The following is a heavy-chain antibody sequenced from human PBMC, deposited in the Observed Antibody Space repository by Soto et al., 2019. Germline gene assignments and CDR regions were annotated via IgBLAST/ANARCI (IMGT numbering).Heavy chain of an antibody. V-gene: IGHV1-69*13. D-gene: IGHD1-26*01. J-gene: IGHJ5*02. Sequence: GASVKVSCKASGGTFSSYAISWVRQAPGQGLGWMGGIIPIFGTANYAQKFQGRVTITADESTSTAYMELSSLRSEDTAVYYCASLVRYSGSSRGRAYQTPFDPWGQGTLVTVSS. CDR2: IIPIFGTA. CDR1: GGTFSSYA. CDR3: ASLVRYSGSSRGRAYQTPFDP.